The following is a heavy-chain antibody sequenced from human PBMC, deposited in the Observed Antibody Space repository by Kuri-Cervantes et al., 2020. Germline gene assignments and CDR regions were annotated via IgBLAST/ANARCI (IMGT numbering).Heavy chain of an antibody. CDR1: GFTFSSYA. CDR2: ISGSGGST. V-gene: IGHV3-23*01. CDR3: ARGGVTVTTILGTP. Sequence: GESLKISCAASGFTFSSYAMSWVRQAPGKGLEWVSAISGSGGSTYYADSVKGRFTISRDNAKNSLYLQMNSLRAEDTAVYYCARGGVTVTTILGTPWGQGTLVTVSS. D-gene: IGHD4-17*01. J-gene: IGHJ5*02.